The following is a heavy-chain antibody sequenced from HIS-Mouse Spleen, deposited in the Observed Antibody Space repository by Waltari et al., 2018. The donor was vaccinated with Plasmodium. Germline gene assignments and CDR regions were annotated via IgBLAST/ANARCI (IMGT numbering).Heavy chain of an antibody. CDR3: ARVIPLGIPHFDY. Sequence: QVQLQQWGAGLLKPSETLSLTCAVYGGSFSGYYWSWIRQPPGKGLEWIGEINHSGSTNNNPSLKSRVTISVDTSKNQFSLKLGSVTAADTAVYYCARVIPLGIPHFDYWGQGTLVTVSS. CDR2: INHSGST. J-gene: IGHJ4*02. V-gene: IGHV4-34*01. D-gene: IGHD7-27*01. CDR1: GGSFSGYY.